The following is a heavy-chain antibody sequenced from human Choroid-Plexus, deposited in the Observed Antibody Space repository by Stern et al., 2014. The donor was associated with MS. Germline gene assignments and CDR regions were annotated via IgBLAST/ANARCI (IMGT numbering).Heavy chain of an antibody. D-gene: IGHD2/OR15-2a*01. CDR1: GFTFGSCA. CDR3: AKDRQYLTYFFDH. J-gene: IGHJ5*02. CDR2: VSYDGSNK. V-gene: IGHV3-30*18. Sequence: VQLVESGGGVVQPGRPLRLSCVASGFTFGSCAMHWVRPAPGKGLGWGAGVSYDGSNKYYADSVKGRFTISRDNSQNTLYMQMSSLRPEDTAVYYCAKDRQYLTYFFDHWGQGSLVTVSS.